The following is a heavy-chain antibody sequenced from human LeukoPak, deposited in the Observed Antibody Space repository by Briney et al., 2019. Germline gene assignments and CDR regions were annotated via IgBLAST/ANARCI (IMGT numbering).Heavy chain of an antibody. CDR2: ISGSGGST. V-gene: IGHV3-23*01. D-gene: IGHD3-9*01. Sequence: GGSLRLSCAASGFTFSSYAMSWVRQAPGKGLEWVSAISGSGGSTYYADSVKGRFTISRDNSKNTLYLQMNSLRAEDTAVYYCTKVRYYDILTGYFDYWGQGTLVTVSS. CDR3: TKVRYYDILTGYFDY. CDR1: GFTFSSYA. J-gene: IGHJ4*02.